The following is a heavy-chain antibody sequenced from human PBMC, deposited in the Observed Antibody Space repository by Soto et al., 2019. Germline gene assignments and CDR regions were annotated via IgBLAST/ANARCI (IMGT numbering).Heavy chain of an antibody. CDR3: ARGGGVGVAGSAAFDM. D-gene: IGHD3-3*01. V-gene: IGHV1-2*02. J-gene: IGHJ3*02. Sequence: QLHLVQSGAVVKKPGASVTVSCSASGYPVTAYYMHWVRQAPGRGLEWMGGINPATGAAKYTQTCQGRATMTRDTTTSTVFRELGGLTSADTAVFYCARGGGVGVAGSAAFDMWGQGTLVTVSS. CDR2: INPATGAA. CDR1: GYPVTAYY.